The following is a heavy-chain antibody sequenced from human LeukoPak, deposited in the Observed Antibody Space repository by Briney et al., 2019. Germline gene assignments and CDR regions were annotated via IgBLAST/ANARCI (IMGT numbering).Heavy chain of an antibody. J-gene: IGHJ4*02. V-gene: IGHV4-59*01. CDR1: GGSISSYY. D-gene: IGHD2-2*01. CDR2: IYYSGST. CDR3: ARARRYCSSTSCYLFDY. Sequence: SSETLSLTCTVSGGSISSYYWSWIRQPPGKGLEWIGYIYYSGSTNYNPSLKSRVTISVDTSKNQFSLKLSSVTAADTAVYYCARARRYCSSTSCYLFDYWGQGTLVTVSS.